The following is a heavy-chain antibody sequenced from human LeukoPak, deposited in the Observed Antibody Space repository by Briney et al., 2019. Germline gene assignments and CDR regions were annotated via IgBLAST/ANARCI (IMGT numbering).Heavy chain of an antibody. D-gene: IGHD6-19*01. CDR1: GYTFTVYY. CDR3: ARGGPLGSGWYNY. J-gene: IGHJ4*02. CDR2: INPNSGGT. Sequence: ASVKVSCKASGYTFTVYYMHWVRQAPGQGLEWMGWINPNSGGTNYAQKFQGRVTMTRDTSISTAYMELSRLRSDDTAVYYCARGGPLGSGWYNYWGQGTLVTVSS. V-gene: IGHV1-2*02.